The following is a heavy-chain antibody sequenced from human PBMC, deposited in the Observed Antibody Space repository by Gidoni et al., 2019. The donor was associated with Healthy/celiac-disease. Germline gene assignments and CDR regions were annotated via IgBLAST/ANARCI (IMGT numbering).Heavy chain of an antibody. V-gene: IGHV3-64*01. J-gene: IGHJ4*02. Sequence: EVQLVESGGGLVQPGGSLRLSCAASGFTFSSYAMHWVRQAPGKGLEYVSAISSNGGSTYYANSVKGRFTISRDNSKNTLYLQMGSLRAEDMAVYYCARSETAAGREDYWGQGTLVTVSS. CDR1: GFTFSSYA. CDR3: ARSETAAGREDY. CDR2: ISSNGGST. D-gene: IGHD6-13*01.